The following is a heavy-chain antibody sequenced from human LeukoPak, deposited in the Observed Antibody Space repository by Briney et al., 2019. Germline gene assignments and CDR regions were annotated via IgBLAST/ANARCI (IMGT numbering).Heavy chain of an antibody. J-gene: IGHJ4*02. CDR1: GGSISSYY. CDR3: ARFSNAHGVKFDY. V-gene: IGHV4-59*06. Sequence: PSETLSLTCTVPGGSISSYYWSWIRQPPEKGLEWIGYIYYSGTAYYNPSLKSRVTMSVDTSKNQFSLKLDSVTAADTAVYYCARFSNAHGVKFDYWGQGTLVTVSS. D-gene: IGHD2-8*01. CDR2: IYYSGTA.